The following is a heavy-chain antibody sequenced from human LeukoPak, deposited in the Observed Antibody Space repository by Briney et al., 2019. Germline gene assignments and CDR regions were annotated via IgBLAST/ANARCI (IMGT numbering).Heavy chain of an antibody. J-gene: IGHJ3*02. CDR1: GGTFSSYA. D-gene: IGHD3-3*01. V-gene: IGHV1-69*13. CDR2: IIPIFGTA. Sequence: SVKVSCKASGGTFSSYAISWVRQAPAQGHEWMGGIIPIFGTANYAQKFQGRVTITADESTSTAYMELSSLRSEDTAVYYCARGPRRSTIDAFDIWGQGTMVTVSS. CDR3: ARGPRRSTIDAFDI.